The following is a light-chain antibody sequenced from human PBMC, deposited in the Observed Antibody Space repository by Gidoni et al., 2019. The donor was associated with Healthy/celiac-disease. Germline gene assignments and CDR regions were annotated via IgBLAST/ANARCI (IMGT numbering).Light chain of an antibody. CDR1: QSVSSN. CDR3: QQYNNWPRT. V-gene: IGKV3-15*01. CDR2: GAS. Sequence: EIVMMQSPATLSVSPGERATLSCRASQSVSSNLAWYQQKPGQAPRLLIYGASTRATGIPARFSGSGSGTEFTLTISSLQSEDFAVYYCQQYNNWPRTFGQXTKVEIK. J-gene: IGKJ1*01.